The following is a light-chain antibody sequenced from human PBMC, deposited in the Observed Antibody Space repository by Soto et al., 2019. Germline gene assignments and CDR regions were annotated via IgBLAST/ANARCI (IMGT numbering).Light chain of an antibody. CDR1: SSDVGDYNY. CDR3: SSSITNNIVV. V-gene: IGLV2-14*01. CDR2: EVS. J-gene: IGLJ2*01. Sequence: QSALTQPASVSGSSGQSITISCTGTSSDVGDYNYVSWYQQHPGKAPKLIVYEVSHRLSGVSDRFSGSKSGHTASLTISGLQDDDEADYYCSSSITNNIVVFGGGTKLTVL.